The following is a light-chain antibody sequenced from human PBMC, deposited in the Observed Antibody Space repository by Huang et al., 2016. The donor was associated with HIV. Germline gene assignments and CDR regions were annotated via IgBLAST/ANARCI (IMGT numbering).Light chain of an antibody. Sequence: EIVMTQSPDTLSVSPGEGATLSCRASPSVRDNLAWYQQKPGQAPRLLLHATSTRAAGVPARFSGSGSGTEFTLTISSLQSEDCGVYYCQQYESWPPLTFGGGTKVEIK. J-gene: IGKJ4*01. CDR3: QQYESWPPLT. CDR1: PSVRDN. V-gene: IGKV3-15*01. CDR2: ATS.